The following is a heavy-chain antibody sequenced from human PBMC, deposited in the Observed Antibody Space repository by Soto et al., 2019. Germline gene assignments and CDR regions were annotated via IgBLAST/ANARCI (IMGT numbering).Heavy chain of an antibody. J-gene: IGHJ4*02. CDR3: AIGPYDDYAAFDY. Sequence: SDTLSLTCTLFGASVSRGSYYWSWFRQSPGKGLEWIGHVYYSGSTNYTPSLKSRVAISVDTSKNQFSLKVSSVTAADTAVYYCAIGPYDDYAAFDYWGQGTLVTVSS. CDR2: VYYSGST. V-gene: IGHV4-61*01. CDR1: GASVSRGSYY. D-gene: IGHD4-17*01.